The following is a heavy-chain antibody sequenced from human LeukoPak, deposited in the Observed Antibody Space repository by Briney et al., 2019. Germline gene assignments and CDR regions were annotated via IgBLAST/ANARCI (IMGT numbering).Heavy chain of an antibody. D-gene: IGHD6-13*01. Sequence: GATVKVSCKASGGTFSSYAISWVRQAPGQGLEWMGGIIPIFGTANYAQKFQGRVTITTDESTSTAYMELSSLRSEDTAVYYCAREVRPGIAAAGHEGVFDYWGQGTLVTVSS. J-gene: IGHJ4*02. CDR1: GGTFSSYA. V-gene: IGHV1-69*05. CDR3: AREVRPGIAAAGHEGVFDY. CDR2: IIPIFGTA.